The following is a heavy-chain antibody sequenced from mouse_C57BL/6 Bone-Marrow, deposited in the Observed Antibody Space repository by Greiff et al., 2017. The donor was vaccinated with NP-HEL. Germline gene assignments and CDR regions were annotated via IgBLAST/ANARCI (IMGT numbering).Heavy chain of an antibody. D-gene: IGHD1-1*01. J-gene: IGHJ1*03. CDR1: GFTFSSYG. CDR2: ISSGGSYT. Sequence: EVMLVESGGDLVKPGGSLKLSCAASGFTFSSYGMSWVRQTPDKRLEWVATISSGGSYTYYPDSVKGRFTISRDNAKNTLYLQMSSLKSEDTAMYYCARHVYGSSYWYFDVWGTGTTVTVSS. CDR3: ARHVYGSSYWYFDV. V-gene: IGHV5-6*01.